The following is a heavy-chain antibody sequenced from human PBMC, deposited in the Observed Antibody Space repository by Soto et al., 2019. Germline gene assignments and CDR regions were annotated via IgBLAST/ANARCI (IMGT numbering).Heavy chain of an antibody. CDR2: FDPEDGET. CDR3: ATNWDGVGGYDYRAFDI. CDR1: GYTLTELS. V-gene: IGHV1-24*01. Sequence: QVQLVQSGAEVKKPGASVKVSCKVSGYTLTELSMHWVRQAPGKGREWMGGFDPEDGETIYAQKFQGRVTMTEDTSTDTAYMERSSLRSEDTAVYYCATNWDGVGGYDYRAFDIWGQGTMVTVSS. J-gene: IGHJ3*02. D-gene: IGHD5-12*01.